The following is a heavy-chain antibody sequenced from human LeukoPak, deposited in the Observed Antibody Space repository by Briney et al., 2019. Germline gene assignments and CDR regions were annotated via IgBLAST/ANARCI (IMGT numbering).Heavy chain of an antibody. CDR1: GGSFSGYY. V-gene: IGHV4-34*01. Sequence: SETLSLTCAVYGGSFSGYYWSWIRQPPGKGLEWIGEINHSGSTNYNPSLKSRVTISVDTSKNQFSLKLSSVTAADTAVYYCARDLVEQQLVQNYYFDYWGQGTLVTVSS. CDR3: ARDLVEQQLVQNYYFDY. CDR2: INHSGST. J-gene: IGHJ4*02. D-gene: IGHD6-13*01.